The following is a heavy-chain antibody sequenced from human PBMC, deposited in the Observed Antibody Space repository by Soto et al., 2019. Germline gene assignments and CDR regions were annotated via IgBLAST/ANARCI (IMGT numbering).Heavy chain of an antibody. V-gene: IGHV3-30*19. D-gene: IGHD6-19*01. CDR1: GFTFSSHG. CDR2: ISYDGTDK. J-gene: IGHJ4*02. Sequence: QVQLVESGGGVAQPGRSLRLSCAASGFTFSSHGMHWVRQAPGKGLEWVAAISYDGTDKHLADSVKGRFSSSRDNAKATLYLQMNNLRAEDRALYYCARDNAYRSGWFYFFDYWGPGTLVTISS. CDR3: ARDNAYRSGWFYFFDY.